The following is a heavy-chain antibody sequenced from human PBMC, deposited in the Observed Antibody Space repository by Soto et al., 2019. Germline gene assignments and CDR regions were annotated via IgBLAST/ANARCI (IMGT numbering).Heavy chain of an antibody. CDR2: ISSSGRTI. Sequence: EVQLVESGGGLVQPGGSLRLSCAASGFTFSSYEMNWVRQAPGKGLEWVSYISSSGRTIYYADSVKGRFTISRDNAKNSLYLQMNSLRAEVTAVYYCARSGYNWNDGARGYFDYWGQGTLVTVPS. V-gene: IGHV3-48*03. J-gene: IGHJ4*02. CDR3: ARSGYNWNDGARGYFDY. D-gene: IGHD1-20*01. CDR1: GFTFSSYE.